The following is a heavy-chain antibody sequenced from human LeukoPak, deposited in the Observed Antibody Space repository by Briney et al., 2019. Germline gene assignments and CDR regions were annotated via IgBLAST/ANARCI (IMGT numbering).Heavy chain of an antibody. CDR1: GGSFSGYY. D-gene: IGHD3-10*01. CDR3: AKAAKYYYGSETYYYFDY. J-gene: IGHJ4*02. CDR2: IFTTGST. V-gene: IGHV4-59*10. Sequence: PSETLSLTCAVYGGSFSGYYWSWIRQPPGKGLEWIGRIFTTGSTNYNPSLKSRVTMSVDTSKSQFSLSLSSVTTADTAVYFCAKAAKYYYGSETYYYFDYWGQGILVTVSS.